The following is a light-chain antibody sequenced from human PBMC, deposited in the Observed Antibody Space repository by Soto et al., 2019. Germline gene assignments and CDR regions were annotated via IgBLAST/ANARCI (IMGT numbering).Light chain of an antibody. CDR1: QSVTNN. J-gene: IGKJ4*01. Sequence: EIVVSQSPDTLSVSPWERATLSCRASQSVTNNLAWYQQKAGQAPRLLIYGASTRATGIPARFSGSGSGTEFSLTISSLQSEDFAVYFCQVYSLWPLTFGGGGKVDNK. V-gene: IGKV3-15*01. CDR2: GAS. CDR3: QVYSLWPLT.